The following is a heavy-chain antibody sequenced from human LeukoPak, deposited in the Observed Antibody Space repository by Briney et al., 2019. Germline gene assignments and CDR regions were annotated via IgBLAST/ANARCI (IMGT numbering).Heavy chain of an antibody. CDR1: GGSISSYY. J-gene: IGHJ5*02. CDR2: IYTSGST. V-gene: IGHV4-4*07. D-gene: IGHD3-9*01. Sequence: SETLSPTCTVSGGSISSYYWSWIRQPAGKGLEWIGRIYTSGSTNYNPSLKSRVTMSVDTSKNQFSLKLSSVTAADTAVYYCARDLQDGYFDWLPSFDPWGQGTLATVSS. CDR3: ARDLQDGYFDWLPSFDP.